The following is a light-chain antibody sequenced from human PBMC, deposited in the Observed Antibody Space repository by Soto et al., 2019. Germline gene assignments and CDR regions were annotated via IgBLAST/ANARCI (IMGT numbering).Light chain of an antibody. J-gene: IGLJ2*01. Sequence: QSALTQPPSVSGSPGQSVTISCTGTSTDFVSYNRVSWYQQPPGTAPKLIIYEASNRPSGVPGRFSGSKSGNTASLTISGLHTEDEADYYCSSFSSITREVFGGGTKLTVL. CDR2: EAS. CDR3: SSFSSITREV. CDR1: STDFVSYNR. V-gene: IGLV2-18*02.